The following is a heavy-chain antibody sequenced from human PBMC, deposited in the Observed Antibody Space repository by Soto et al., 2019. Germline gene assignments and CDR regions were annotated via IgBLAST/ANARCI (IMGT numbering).Heavy chain of an antibody. CDR1: GFTFSSYA. V-gene: IGHV3-30-3*01. CDR3: ASGGDIVLVPAAPFDY. D-gene: IGHD2-2*01. Sequence: QVQLVESGGGVVQAGRSLRLSCAASGFTFSSYAMHWVRQAPGKGLEWVAVISYDGSNKYYADSVKGRFTISRDNSKNTLYLQMNSLRAEDTAVYYCASGGDIVLVPAAPFDYWGQGTLVTVSS. CDR2: ISYDGSNK. J-gene: IGHJ4*02.